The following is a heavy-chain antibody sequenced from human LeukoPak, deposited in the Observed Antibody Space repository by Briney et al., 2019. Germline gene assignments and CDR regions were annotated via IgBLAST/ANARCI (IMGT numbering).Heavy chain of an antibody. CDR1: GPTVSSYA. D-gene: IGHD3-10*01. J-gene: IGHJ4*01. V-gene: IGHV3-23*01. CDR2: IIGSAANT. Sequence: GGSLRLSCGASGPTVSSYAMSWVRQAPGKGLEWVSTIIGSAANTYYADSVKGRFTISRDDSKNTVYLQMNSLRAEDTAVYSCAKYTSGTSYRGLDQWGHGTLVTVSS. CDR3: AKYTSGTSYRGLDQ.